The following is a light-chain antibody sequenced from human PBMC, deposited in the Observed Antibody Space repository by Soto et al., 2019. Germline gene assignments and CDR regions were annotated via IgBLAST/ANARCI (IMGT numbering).Light chain of an antibody. CDR2: DLT. V-gene: IGLV2-8*01. Sequence: QSVLTQPASMSASPGQSITISCTGTSSDXXAYXYVSWXXHHPGKAPKLIIYDLTRRPAGGPDPFSGYKSGDTASLTVSGLQAEDEADYSCYSYAGSHHVFGTGTKATV. CDR1: SSDXXAYXY. J-gene: IGLJ1*01. CDR3: YSYAGSHHV.